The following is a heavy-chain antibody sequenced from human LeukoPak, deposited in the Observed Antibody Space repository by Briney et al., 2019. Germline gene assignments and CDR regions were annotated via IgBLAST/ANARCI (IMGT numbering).Heavy chain of an antibody. V-gene: IGHV3-11*01. Sequence: GGSLRLSCTASGFTFSDYYMSWIRQAPGKGLEWISYISGSGSTIYNADSVKGRFTISRDNAKNSLYLQMNSLRAEDTAVYYCARELVGGTFDYWGQGTLVNVSS. CDR3: ARELVGGTFDY. CDR1: GFTFSDYY. CDR2: ISGSGSTI. J-gene: IGHJ4*02. D-gene: IGHD1-26*01.